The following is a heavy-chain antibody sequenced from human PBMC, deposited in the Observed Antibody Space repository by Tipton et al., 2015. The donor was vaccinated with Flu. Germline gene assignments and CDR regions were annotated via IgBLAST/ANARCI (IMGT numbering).Heavy chain of an antibody. J-gene: IGHJ6*03. D-gene: IGHD4-11*01. CDR3: ARLTTVKEYYMDV. V-gene: IGHV3-11*01. CDR1: GFTFSDYY. CDR2: ISSSGSTI. Sequence: SLRLSCAASGFTFSDYYMSWIRQAPGKGLEWVSYISSSGSTIYYADSVKGRFTISRDNAKNSLYLQMNSLRAEDTAVYYCARLTTVKEYYMDVWGKGTTVTASS.